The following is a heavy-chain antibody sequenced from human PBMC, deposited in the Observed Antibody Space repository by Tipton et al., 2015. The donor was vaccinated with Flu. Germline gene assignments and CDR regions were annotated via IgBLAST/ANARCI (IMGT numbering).Heavy chain of an antibody. CDR1: GYSFTTYW. Sequence: EVQLVQSGAEVKKPGESLKISCEGSGYSFTTYWIAWVRQMPGKGLEWMGIIFPGLSDTTYSPSFQGQVTISADTSISTAYLQWTSLKASDTAIYFCARRGGSRGGFDIWGQGTLVTVSS. V-gene: IGHV5-51*01. D-gene: IGHD3-10*01. J-gene: IGHJ3*02. CDR2: IFPGLSDT. CDR3: ARRGGSRGGFDI.